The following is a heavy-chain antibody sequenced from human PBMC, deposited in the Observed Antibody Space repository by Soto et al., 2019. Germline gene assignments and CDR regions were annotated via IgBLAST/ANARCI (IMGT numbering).Heavy chain of an antibody. J-gene: IGHJ6*02. D-gene: IGHD1-20*01. CDR3: ARNYQVFSHGNYYYGMDV. V-gene: IGHV1-69*13. CDR1: GGTLSSYA. CDR2: IIPIFGTA. Sequence: SVKVSCKASGGTLSSYAISWVRQAPGQGLEWMGGIIPIFGTANYAQKFQGRVTITADESTSTAYMELSSLRSEDTAVYYCARNYQVFSHGNYYYGMDVWGQGTTVTVSS.